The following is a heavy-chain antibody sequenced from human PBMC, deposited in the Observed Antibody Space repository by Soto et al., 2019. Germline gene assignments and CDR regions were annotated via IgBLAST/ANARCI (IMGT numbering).Heavy chain of an antibody. J-gene: IGHJ5*02. D-gene: IGHD5-12*01. CDR1: GGTFSNYA. CDR3: AKDGGKDGYFGNWFDP. Sequence: QVHLVQSGAEVKKPGSSVKVSCKASGGTFSNYAITWVRQAPGQGLEWLGRIIPIFGSVTFAQKFQGRNTLTADESTTTVYMELSSLRSDDTAVYYCAKDGGKDGYFGNWFDPWGQGTQVTVSS. CDR2: IIPIFGSV. V-gene: IGHV1-69*15.